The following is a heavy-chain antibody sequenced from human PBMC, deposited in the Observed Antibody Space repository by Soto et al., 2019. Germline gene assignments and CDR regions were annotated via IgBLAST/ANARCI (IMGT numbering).Heavy chain of an antibody. V-gene: IGHV1-69*02. CDR2: IIPILGIA. D-gene: IGHD4-17*01. J-gene: IGHJ3*02. CDR1: GGTFSSYT. CDR3: ARACCGDYVSAFDI. Sequence: ASVKVSCKASGGTFSSYTISWVRQAPGQGLEWMGRIIPILGIANYAQKFQGRVTITADKSTSTAYMELSSLRSEDTAVYYCARACCGDYVSAFDIWGQGTMVTVSS.